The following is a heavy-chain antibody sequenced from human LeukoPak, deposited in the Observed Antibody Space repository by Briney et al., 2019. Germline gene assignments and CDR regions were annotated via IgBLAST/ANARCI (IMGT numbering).Heavy chain of an antibody. Sequence: ASVKVSCKASGYTFTSYYMHWVRQAPGQGLEWMGIINPSGGSTSYAQKFQGRVTMTTDTSTSTAYMELRSLRSDDTAVYYCARDRIWFYGDGRGDFDYWGQGTLVTVSS. CDR2: INPSGGST. CDR1: GYTFTSYY. CDR3: ARDRIWFYGDGRGDFDY. V-gene: IGHV1-46*01. J-gene: IGHJ4*02. D-gene: IGHD4-17*01.